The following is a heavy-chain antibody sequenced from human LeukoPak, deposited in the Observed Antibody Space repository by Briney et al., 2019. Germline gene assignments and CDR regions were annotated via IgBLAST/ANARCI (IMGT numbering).Heavy chain of an antibody. J-gene: IGHJ4*02. V-gene: IGHV4-59*08. CDR3: ARHPSWPDYGGTFDY. Sequence: SETLSLTCTVSGGLISNYYWSWVRQHPGKGLEWIAYIYSSGTTYYNPSLKGRVTISVDTSKNQFSLKLSSVTAADTAVYYCARHPSWPDYGGTFDYWGQGTLVIVSS. D-gene: IGHD4-17*01. CDR2: IYSSGTT. CDR1: GGLISNYY.